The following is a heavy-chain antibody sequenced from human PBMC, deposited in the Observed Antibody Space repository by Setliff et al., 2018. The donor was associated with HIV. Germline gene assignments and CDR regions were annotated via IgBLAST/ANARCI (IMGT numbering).Heavy chain of an antibody. V-gene: IGHV1-24*01. J-gene: IGHJ1*01. CDR2: FDPEGGET. CDR1: GYTLTELS. CDR3: ATDPGYSSTWYSESFQH. D-gene: IGHD6-13*01. Sequence: ASVKVSCKISGYTLTELSIHWVRQAPGKGLEWMANFDPEGGETFYAQKFQGRLTLTEDTSTDTAYMELSSLRSDDTAMYYCATDPGYSSTWYSESFQHWGQGTVVTV.